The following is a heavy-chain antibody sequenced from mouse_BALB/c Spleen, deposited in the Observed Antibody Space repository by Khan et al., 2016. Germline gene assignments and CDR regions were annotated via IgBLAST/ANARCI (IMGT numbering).Heavy chain of an antibody. CDR1: GYAFTNCL. CDR2: INPGSGGT. Sequence: QVQLQQSGAELVRPGTSVKVSCKASGYAFTNCLIEWVKQRPGQGLEWIGVINPGSGGTNYTERFEGKATLTADNSSSTAYMQLSSLTSDDSAVYFCASQYGSSYVGFAYWGQGTLVTVSA. J-gene: IGHJ3*01. V-gene: IGHV1-54*01. CDR3: ASQYGSSYVGFAY. D-gene: IGHD1-1*01.